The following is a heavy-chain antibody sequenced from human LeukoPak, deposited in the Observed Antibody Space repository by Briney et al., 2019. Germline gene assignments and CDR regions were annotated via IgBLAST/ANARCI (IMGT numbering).Heavy chain of an antibody. D-gene: IGHD3-3*01. J-gene: IGHJ4*02. CDR1: GYTFTSYG. CDR3: ARTTYHDFWSGYYTDY. CDR2: ISAYNGNT. Sequence: ASVKVSCKASGYTFTSYGISWVRQAPGQGLEWMGWISAYNGNTNYAQKLQGRVTMTTDTSTSTAYMELRSLRSDDTAVYYCARTTYHDFWSGYYTDYWGQGTLVTVSS. V-gene: IGHV1-18*01.